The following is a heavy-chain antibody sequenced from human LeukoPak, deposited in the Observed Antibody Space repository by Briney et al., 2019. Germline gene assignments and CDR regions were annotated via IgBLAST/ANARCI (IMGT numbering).Heavy chain of an antibody. D-gene: IGHD2-8*02. CDR2: VKSNTDGGTT. J-gene: IGHJ4*02. V-gene: IGHV3-15*05. Sequence: GSLRLSCAASGFIFSRTWMSWVRQALGRGLEWVGRVKSNTDGGTTDYAAPVKGRFTISRDDSKNTLYLQINSLQADDTAVYYCTTGAPGGTYFDYWGQGTLVTVSS. CDR3: TTGAPGGTYFDY. CDR1: GFIFSRTW.